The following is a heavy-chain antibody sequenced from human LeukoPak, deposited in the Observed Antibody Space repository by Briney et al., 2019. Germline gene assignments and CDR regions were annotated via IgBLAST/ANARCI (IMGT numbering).Heavy chain of an antibody. D-gene: IGHD1-14*01. CDR2: IYYSGST. J-gene: IGHJ6*03. V-gene: IGHV4-59*12. CDR3: ARDRIPGPMDV. Sequence: GSLRLSCAGSGFPFNTYSMNWVRQAPGKGLEWIGYIYYSGSTYYNPSLKSRVTISVDTSKNQFSLKLSSVTAAGTAMYYCARDRIPGPMDVWGKGTTVTVSS. CDR1: GFPFNTYS.